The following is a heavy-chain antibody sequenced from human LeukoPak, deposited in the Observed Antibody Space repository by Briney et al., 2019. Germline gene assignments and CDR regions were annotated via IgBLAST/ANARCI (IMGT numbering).Heavy chain of an antibody. CDR2: IKTDGSEK. CDR3: ATYSSLNRREFQY. J-gene: IGHJ1*01. Sequence: GGSLRLSCEGSGFTFSNYWMGWVRQAPGKGLQWVANIKTDGSEKYYVDSVRGRFTISRDNAKNSLYLQMNSLRAEDTAVYYCATYSSLNRREFQYWGQGTLLTVSS. CDR1: GFTFSNYW. D-gene: IGHD3-22*01. V-gene: IGHV3-7*01.